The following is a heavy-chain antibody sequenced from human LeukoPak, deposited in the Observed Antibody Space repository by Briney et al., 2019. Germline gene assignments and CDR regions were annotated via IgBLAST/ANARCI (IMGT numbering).Heavy chain of an antibody. V-gene: IGHV4-38-2*02. CDR2: IYHSGST. D-gene: IGHD3-22*01. CDR1: GYSISSGYY. J-gene: IGHJ4*02. Sequence: PSETLSLTYTVSGYSISSGYYWGWIRQPPGKGLEWIGSIYHSGSTYYNPSLKSRVTISVDTSKNQFSLKLSSVTAADTAVYYCARDRGYYDSSGYFDYWGQGTLVTVSS. CDR3: ARDRGYYDSSGYFDY.